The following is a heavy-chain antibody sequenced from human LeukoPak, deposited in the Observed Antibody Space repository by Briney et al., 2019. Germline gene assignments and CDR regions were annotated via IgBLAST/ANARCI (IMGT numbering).Heavy chain of an antibody. D-gene: IGHD3-10*01. CDR3: ARVTYYYGSGSYFLDY. CDR2: IWYDGSNK. Sequence: GGSLRLSCAASGFTFSSYGMHWVRQAPGKGLEWVAVIWYDGSNKYYADSVKGRFTISRDNSKNTLYLQMNSLRAEDTAVYYCARVTYYYGSGSYFLDYWSQGTLVTVSS. J-gene: IGHJ4*02. V-gene: IGHV3-33*01. CDR1: GFTFSSYG.